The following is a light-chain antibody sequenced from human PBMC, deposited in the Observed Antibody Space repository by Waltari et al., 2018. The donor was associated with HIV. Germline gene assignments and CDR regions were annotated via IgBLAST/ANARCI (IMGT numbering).Light chain of an antibody. J-gene: IGKJ1*01. V-gene: IGKV3-11*01. CDR2: EAS. CDR1: QSVNYY. Sequence: ETVLTQSPATLSLSPGERATLSCRASQSVNYYLVWYQQKPGQAPRLLIYEASKRATGIPARFSGSGSGTDFTLTISSLEPEDFAVYYCQHRYNWPRTFGQGTKVEIK. CDR3: QHRYNWPRT.